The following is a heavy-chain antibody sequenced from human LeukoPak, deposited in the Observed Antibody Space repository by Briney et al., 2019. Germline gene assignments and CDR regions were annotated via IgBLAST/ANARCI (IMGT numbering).Heavy chain of an antibody. CDR1: GFTFSNIG. CDR3: ARDKYGYNTPIDY. CDR2: ISYDGSNK. D-gene: IGHD5-24*01. J-gene: IGHJ4*02. V-gene: IGHV3-30-3*01. Sequence: PGGSLTLFCAASGFTFSNIGMYWGRQAPDKGLEWVAVISYDGSNKYHADSVKGRFTISRDNSKNTLSLQMNSLRLEDTAVYYCARDKYGYNTPIDYWGQGTLVTVSS.